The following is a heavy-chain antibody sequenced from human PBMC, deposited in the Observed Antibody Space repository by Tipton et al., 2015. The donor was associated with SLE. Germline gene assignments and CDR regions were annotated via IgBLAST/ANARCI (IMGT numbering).Heavy chain of an antibody. CDR3: ARDNYGGPTLGGALDI. D-gene: IGHD4/OR15-4a*01. CDR2: ISAYNGNT. V-gene: IGHV1-18*01. CDR1: GYTFTSYG. Sequence: QLVQSRAEVKKPGASVKVSCKASGYTFTSYGISWVRQAPGQGLEWMGWISAYNGNTNYAQKLQGRVTMTTDTSTSTAYMELRSLRSDDTAVYYCARDNYGGPTLGGALDIWGQGTMVTVSS. J-gene: IGHJ3*02.